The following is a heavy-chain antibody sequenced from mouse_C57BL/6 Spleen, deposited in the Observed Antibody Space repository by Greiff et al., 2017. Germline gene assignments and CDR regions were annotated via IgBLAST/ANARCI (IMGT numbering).Heavy chain of an antibody. Sequence: QVHVKQPGAELVKPGASVKVSCKASGYTFTSYWMHWVKQRPGQGLEWIGRIHPSDSDTNYNQKFKGKATLTVDKSSSTAYMQLSSLTSEDSAVYYCAIETDYDVYFDYWGQGTTLTVSS. CDR1: GYTFTSYW. CDR3: AIETDYDVYFDY. D-gene: IGHD2-4*01. CDR2: IHPSDSDT. J-gene: IGHJ2*01. V-gene: IGHV1-74*01.